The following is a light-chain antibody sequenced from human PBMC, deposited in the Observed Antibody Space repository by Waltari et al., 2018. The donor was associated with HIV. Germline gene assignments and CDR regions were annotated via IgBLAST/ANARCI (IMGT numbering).Light chain of an antibody. CDR1: TSTIGAGYD. CDR3: QSYDSSLSNLI. Sequence: QSVLTQPPSVSGAPGQWVTISCTGSTSTIGAGYDVPRYQQLPGTAPKLLLYGDSDRPSGVPDRFSGSKSGTSASLAITGLQAEDEADYYCQSYDSSLSNLIFGGGTKLTVL. CDR2: GDS. J-gene: IGLJ2*01. V-gene: IGLV1-40*01.